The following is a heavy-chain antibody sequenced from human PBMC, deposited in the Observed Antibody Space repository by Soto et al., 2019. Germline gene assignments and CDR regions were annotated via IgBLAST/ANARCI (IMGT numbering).Heavy chain of an antibody. CDR1: GFTFSSYS. CDR2: ISSSSSYM. J-gene: IGHJ6*02. CDR3: ASPYSNSNYYGMDV. V-gene: IGHV3-21*01. D-gene: IGHD6-13*01. Sequence: EVQLVESGGGLVKPGGSLRLSCVASGFTFSSYSVNWVRQAPGKGLEWVSSISSSSSYMYYADSVKGRFTISRDNAKNSLYLKMNSRRAEDTAVYYCASPYSNSNYYGMDVWGQGTPVTVSS.